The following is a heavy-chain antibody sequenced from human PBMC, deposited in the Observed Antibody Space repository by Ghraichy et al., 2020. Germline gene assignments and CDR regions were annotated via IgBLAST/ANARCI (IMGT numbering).Heavy chain of an antibody. CDR3: ARQGGSRGERWFDP. V-gene: IGHV4-39*01. J-gene: IGHJ5*02. CDR2: IFYSGST. CDR1: GDSISSRNYY. D-gene: IGHD3-22*01. Sequence: SETLSLTCTVSGDSISSRNYYWGWIRQPPGKGLEWIGSIFYSGSTFDNPSLKTRVTLSVDTSKNQFSLKLSSVTAADTAVYYCARQGGSRGERWFDPWGQGTLVTVSS.